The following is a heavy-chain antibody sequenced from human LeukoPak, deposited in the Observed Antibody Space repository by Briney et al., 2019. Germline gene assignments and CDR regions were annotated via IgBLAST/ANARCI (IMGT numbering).Heavy chain of an antibody. J-gene: IGHJ4*02. CDR3: ARDFSNFGDF. D-gene: IGHD3-3*01. V-gene: IGHV1-18*01. Sequence: GASVKVSCKTSGYTFTSYGVSWARQAPGQGLAWMGWISGYNGVTRYPQTFQDRITMTTDTSASTVYMELKNLTSDDTAVYFCARDFSNFGDFWGQGTLITVSA. CDR1: GYTFTSYG. CDR2: ISGYNGVT.